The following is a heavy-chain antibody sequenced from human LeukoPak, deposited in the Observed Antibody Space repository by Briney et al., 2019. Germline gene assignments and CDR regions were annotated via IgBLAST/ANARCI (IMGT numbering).Heavy chain of an antibody. Sequence: GGSLRLSCAASEFTFNTYWMHWVRQAPGKGLVWVSHINPDGTTTNYADSVKGRFTISRDNAKNSLYLQMNSLRAEDMALYYCVSGGSYRDAFDIWGQGTMVTVSS. CDR1: EFTFNTYW. D-gene: IGHD1-26*01. CDR2: INPDGTTT. V-gene: IGHV3-74*01. J-gene: IGHJ3*02. CDR3: VSGGSYRDAFDI.